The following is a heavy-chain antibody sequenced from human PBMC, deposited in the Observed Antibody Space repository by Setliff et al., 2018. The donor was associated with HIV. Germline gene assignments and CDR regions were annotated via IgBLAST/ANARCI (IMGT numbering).Heavy chain of an antibody. CDR2: VFYRGTV. Sequence: PSETLSLTCSVSGVSVNNGYYWTCIRQRPGQGLEWLGYVFYRGTVSYNPSLKSRLTIVVDKPTNKVSLKLTSVTAADTGTYYCGHQSDVTAVVDYWGQGTQVTVSS. V-gene: IGHV4-31*03. CDR3: GHQSDVTAVVDY. J-gene: IGHJ4*02. CDR1: GVSVNNGYY. D-gene: IGHD2-21*02.